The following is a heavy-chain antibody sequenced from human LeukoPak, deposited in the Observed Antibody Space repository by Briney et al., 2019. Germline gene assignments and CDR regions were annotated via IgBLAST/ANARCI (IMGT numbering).Heavy chain of an antibody. Sequence: GASVKVSCKXSGYTFTGNYMHWVRQAPRQGLEWMGRINPNSGGTNYSQKFQGRVTMTRDTSISTAYMELSRLRSDDTAVYYCARGLRYCSSTSCLNWFDPWGQGTLVTVSS. V-gene: IGHV1-2*06. D-gene: IGHD2-2*01. J-gene: IGHJ5*02. CDR2: INPNSGGT. CDR3: ARGLRYCSSTSCLNWFDP. CDR1: GYTFTGNY.